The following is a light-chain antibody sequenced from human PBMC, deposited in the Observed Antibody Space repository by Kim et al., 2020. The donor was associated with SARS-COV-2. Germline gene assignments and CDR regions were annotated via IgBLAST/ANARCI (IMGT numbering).Light chain of an antibody. Sequence: SPGQRQPLPCFPGQSVRRNLVWYQQNPDQAPRLVISGASTRATGVPTRFSGSGYGTEFTLTISSLQSDDFAVYYCQQYNNWPPLTFGPGNKVDI. CDR3: QQYNNWPPLT. V-gene: IGKV3-15*01. J-gene: IGKJ3*01. CDR1: QSVRRN. CDR2: GAS.